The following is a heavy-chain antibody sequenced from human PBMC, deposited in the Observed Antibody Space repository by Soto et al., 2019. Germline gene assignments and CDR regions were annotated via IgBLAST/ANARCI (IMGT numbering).Heavy chain of an antibody. D-gene: IGHD2-15*01. Sequence: GSLRLSCAASGFTFSSYWMHWVRQVPGKGLVWVSRINTDGSITSHADSVKGRFTISRDNAKNTLYLQMNSLRADDTAVYYCTRDSGGRDAYWGRGALVTVSS. CDR2: INTDGSIT. CDR1: GFTFSSYW. J-gene: IGHJ4*02. V-gene: IGHV3-74*01. CDR3: TRDSGGRDAY.